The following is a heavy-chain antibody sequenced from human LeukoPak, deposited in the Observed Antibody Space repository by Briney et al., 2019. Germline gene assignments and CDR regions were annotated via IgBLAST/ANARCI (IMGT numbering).Heavy chain of an antibody. V-gene: IGHV3-23*01. J-gene: IGHJ5*02. CDR2: ISGSGGST. Sequence: GGSLRLSCAASGFTFSSYAMSWVRQAPGKGLEWVSAISGSGGSTYYADSVKGRFTISRDNSKNTLYLQMNSLRAEDTAVYYCAKDPMEARGIRVEFDPSGQGTLVTVSS. CDR3: AKDPMEARGIRVEFDP. D-gene: IGHD3-10*01. CDR1: GFTFSSYA.